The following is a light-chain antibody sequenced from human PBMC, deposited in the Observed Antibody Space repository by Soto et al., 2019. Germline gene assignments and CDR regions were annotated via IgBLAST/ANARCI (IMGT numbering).Light chain of an antibody. Sequence: QSALTQPPSVSGAPGQRVTVSCSGSSSNIGAGYYVHWYQQLPGTAPKLLIYDNSNRPSGVPDRFSASKSGTSASLAITGLQAEDEADYYCQSYDSSLSGPYVFGTGTRSPS. J-gene: IGLJ1*01. CDR1: SSNIGAGYY. CDR2: DNS. V-gene: IGLV1-40*01. CDR3: QSYDSSLSGPYV.